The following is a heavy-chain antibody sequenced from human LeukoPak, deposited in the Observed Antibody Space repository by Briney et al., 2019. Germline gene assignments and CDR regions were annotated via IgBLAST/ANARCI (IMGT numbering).Heavy chain of an antibody. Sequence: ASVKVSCKASGYTFTGYYMHWVRQAPGQGLEWMGWINPNSGGTNYAQKFQGRVTMTRDTSISTAYMELSRLRSDDTAVYYCARSVTGTTPPYYYYYYYMDVWGKGTTVTVSS. V-gene: IGHV1-2*02. CDR2: INPNSGGT. CDR1: GYTFTGYY. CDR3: ARSVTGTTPPYYYYYYYMDV. D-gene: IGHD1-7*01. J-gene: IGHJ6*03.